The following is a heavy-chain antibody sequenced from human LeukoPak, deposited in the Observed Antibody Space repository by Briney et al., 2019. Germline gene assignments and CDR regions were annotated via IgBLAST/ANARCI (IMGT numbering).Heavy chain of an antibody. Sequence: PGGSLRLSCAAPGFTFSSYEMNWVRQAPGKGLEWVSYISSSGSTIYYADSVKGRFTISRDNAKNSLYLQMNSLRAEDTAVYYCARVGSSPQRGFDYWGQGTLVTVSS. CDR2: ISSSGSTI. J-gene: IGHJ4*02. D-gene: IGHD2-15*01. V-gene: IGHV3-48*03. CDR1: GFTFSSYE. CDR3: ARVGSSPQRGFDY.